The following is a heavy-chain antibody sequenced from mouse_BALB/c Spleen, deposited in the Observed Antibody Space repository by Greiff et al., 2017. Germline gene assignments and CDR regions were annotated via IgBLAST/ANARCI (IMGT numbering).Heavy chain of an antibody. CDR3: ARPYGATRFWYFDV. J-gene: IGHJ1*01. Sequence: VKVVESGGGLVKPGGSLKLSCAASGFAFSSYDMSWVRQTPEKRLEWVAYISSGGGSTYYPDTVKGRFTISRDNAKNTLYLQMSSLKSEDTAMYYCARPYGATRFWYFDVWGAGTTVTVSS. V-gene: IGHV5-12-1*01. CDR1: GFAFSSYD. CDR2: ISSGGGST. D-gene: IGHD1-1*02.